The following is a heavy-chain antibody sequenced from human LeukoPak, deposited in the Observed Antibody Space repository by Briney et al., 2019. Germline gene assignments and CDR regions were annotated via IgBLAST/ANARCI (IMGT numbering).Heavy chain of an antibody. CDR2: IYHSGST. Sequence: PSETLSLTCAVSGGSISSSNWWSWVRQPPGKGLEWIGEIYHSGSTNYNPSLKSRVTISVDKSKNQFSLKLSSVTAADTAVYYCARDPYDSSGYDQNEGYWGQGTLVTVSS. D-gene: IGHD3-22*01. J-gene: IGHJ4*02. CDR3: ARDPYDSSGYDQNEGY. V-gene: IGHV4-4*02. CDR1: GGSISSSNW.